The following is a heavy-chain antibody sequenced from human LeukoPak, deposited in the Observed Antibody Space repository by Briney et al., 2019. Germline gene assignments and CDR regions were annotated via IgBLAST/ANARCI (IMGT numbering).Heavy chain of an antibody. V-gene: IGHV3-23*01. J-gene: IGHJ3*01. CDR1: GFTVSSNY. Sequence: GGSLRLSCAASGFTVSSNYMSWVRQAPGKGLEWVSAISGSGGSTYYADSVKGRFTIPRDNSKNTLYLQMNSLRAEDTAVYYCAKTPTVTTRPVWGQGTMVTVSA. D-gene: IGHD4-17*01. CDR2: ISGSGGST. CDR3: AKTPTVTTRPV.